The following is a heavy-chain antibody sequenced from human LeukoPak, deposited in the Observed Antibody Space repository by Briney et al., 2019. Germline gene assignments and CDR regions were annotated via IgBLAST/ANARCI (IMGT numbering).Heavy chain of an antibody. Sequence: ASVKVSCKASGYTFTSYYMHWVRQAPGQGLEWMGWINPNSGGTNYAQKFQGRVTMTRDTSISTACMELSRLRSDDTAVYYCASTVVVAATLFVPWGQGTLVTVSS. CDR3: ASTVVVAATLFVP. V-gene: IGHV1-2*02. CDR1: GYTFTSYY. D-gene: IGHD2-15*01. J-gene: IGHJ5*02. CDR2: INPNSGGT.